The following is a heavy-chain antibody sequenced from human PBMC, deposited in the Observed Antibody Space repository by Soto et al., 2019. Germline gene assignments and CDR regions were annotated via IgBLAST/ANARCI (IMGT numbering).Heavy chain of an antibody. CDR2: ISSSSSTI. CDR1: GFTFSSYS. D-gene: IGHD3-10*01. Sequence: GGSLRLSCAASGFTFSSYSMNWVRQAPGKGLEWVSYISSSSSTIYYADSVKGRFTISRDNAKNSLYLQMNSLRDEDTAVYYCEGIRGVIPYYYYYGMDVWGQGTTVTVSS. V-gene: IGHV3-48*02. J-gene: IGHJ6*02. CDR3: EGIRGVIPYYYYYGMDV.